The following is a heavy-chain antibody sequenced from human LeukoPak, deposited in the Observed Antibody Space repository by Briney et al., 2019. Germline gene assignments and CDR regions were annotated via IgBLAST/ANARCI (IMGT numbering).Heavy chain of an antibody. J-gene: IGHJ4*02. CDR3: ARDMIWGYDSSGYYYGPGDY. D-gene: IGHD3-22*01. Sequence: ASVKVSCKASGYTFTTYYMHWVRQAPGQGLEWMGIINPSGGSTTYPQKFQGRVTMTRDMSTSTVYMELSSLRSDDTAVYYCARDMIWGYDSSGYYYGPGDYWGQGTLVTVSS. V-gene: IGHV1-46*01. CDR1: GYTFTTYY. CDR2: INPSGGST.